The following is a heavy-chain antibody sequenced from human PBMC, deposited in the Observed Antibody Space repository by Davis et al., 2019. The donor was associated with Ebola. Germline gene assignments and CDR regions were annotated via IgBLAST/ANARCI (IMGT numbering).Heavy chain of an antibody. D-gene: IGHD3-3*01. Sequence: ASVKVSCKASGYTFTSYGISWVRQAPGQGLEWMGWISAYNGNTNYAQKLQGRVTMTTDTSTSTAYMELRSLRSDDTAVYYCARGGIWYYDFWSGYYTRDYYYGMDVWGQGTTVTVSS. J-gene: IGHJ6*02. CDR1: GYTFTSYG. CDR2: ISAYNGNT. CDR3: ARGGIWYYDFWSGYYTRDYYYGMDV. V-gene: IGHV1-18*01.